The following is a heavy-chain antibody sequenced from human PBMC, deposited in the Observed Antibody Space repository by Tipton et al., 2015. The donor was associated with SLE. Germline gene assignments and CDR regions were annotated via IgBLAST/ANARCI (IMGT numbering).Heavy chain of an antibody. CDR3: ASPPKGYDFWSGYFDY. V-gene: IGHV3-30*19. D-gene: IGHD3-3*01. J-gene: IGHJ4*02. CDR1: GFTFSSYG. CDR2: ISYDGSNK. Sequence: SLRLSCAASGFTFSSYGMHWVRQAPGKGLEWVAVISYDGSNKYYADSVKGRFTISRDNSKNTLYLQMNSLRAEDTAVYYCASPPKGYDFWSGYFDYWGQGTLVTVSS.